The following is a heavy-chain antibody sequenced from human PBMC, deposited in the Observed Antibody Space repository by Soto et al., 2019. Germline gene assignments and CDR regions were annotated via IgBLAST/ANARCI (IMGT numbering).Heavy chain of an antibody. CDR1: GYTFTSYA. J-gene: IGHJ4*02. CDR3: ARGYSNYFYDY. V-gene: IGHV1-3*01. Sequence: QVQLVQSGAEVKKPGASVKVSCKASGYTFTSYAMHWVRQAPGQRLEWMGWINAGNGNTKYSQKSQGRVTITRDTSASTAYMELSSLRSEDTAVYYCARGYSNYFYDYWGQGTLVTVSS. CDR2: INAGNGNT. D-gene: IGHD4-4*01.